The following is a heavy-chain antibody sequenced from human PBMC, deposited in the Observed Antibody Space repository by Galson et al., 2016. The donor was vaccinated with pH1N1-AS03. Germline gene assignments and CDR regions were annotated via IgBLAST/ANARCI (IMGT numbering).Heavy chain of an antibody. D-gene: IGHD4-17*01. J-gene: IGHJ3*02. CDR3: AKERGARDAYDI. CDR2: MNQGGSER. CDR1: GFTFSTYW. Sequence: SLRLSCAASGFTFSTYWMSWVRQAPGKGLEWVASMNQGGSERYYVDSVKGRFTISRDNAKNTLYLQMDSLRPEDTAVYSCAKERGARDAYDIWGQGTMVTVSS. V-gene: IGHV3-7*01.